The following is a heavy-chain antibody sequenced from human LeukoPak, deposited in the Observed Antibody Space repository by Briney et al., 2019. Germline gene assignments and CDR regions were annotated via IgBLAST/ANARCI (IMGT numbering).Heavy chain of an antibody. D-gene: IGHD1-7*01. CDR2: IKGKTDGGTT. CDR3: TAGTHH. J-gene: IGHJ5*02. V-gene: IGHV3-15*01. Sequence: GGSLRLSCAASGLTFSNAWMSWVRQAPGKGLEWVGRIKGKTDGGTTDYAAPVKGRFTVSRDDSKNALYLQMNSLETEDTAAYYCTAGTHHWGQGTLVTVSS. CDR1: GLTFSNAW.